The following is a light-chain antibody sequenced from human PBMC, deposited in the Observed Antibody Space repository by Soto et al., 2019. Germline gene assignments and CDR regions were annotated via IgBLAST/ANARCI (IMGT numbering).Light chain of an antibody. J-gene: IGLJ1*01. CDR3: HSAAFSGTSV. CDR2: KDR. CDR1: ALSEQS. V-gene: IGLV3-25*01. Sequence: SYELAQPPSVSVSPGQTARITCSGDALSEQSAYWYQQKSGQAPVLVISKDRERPSGIPERFSASSSGTRVTLTTSGVQAEDEGVYFCHSAAFSGTSVFGTWTKLTVL.